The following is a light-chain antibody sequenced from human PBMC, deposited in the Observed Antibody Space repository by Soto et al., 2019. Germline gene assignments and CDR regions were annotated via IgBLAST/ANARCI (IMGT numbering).Light chain of an antibody. V-gene: IGLV1-44*01. CDR3: AAWDDSLSGRV. CDR1: SSNIGTYT. J-gene: IGLJ3*02. CDR2: NNN. Sequence: QSVLTQPPSASGTPGQGVAISCSGSSSNIGTYTVNWYQRLPGTAPKLLIYNNNERPSGVPDRFSASKSGTSASLAISGLQSEDEAEYYCAAWDDSLSGRVFGRGTKLTVL.